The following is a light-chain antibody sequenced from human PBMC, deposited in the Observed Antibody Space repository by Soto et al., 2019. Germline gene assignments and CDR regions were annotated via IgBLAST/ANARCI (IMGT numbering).Light chain of an antibody. CDR3: GTWDSSLSGGV. CDR1: SSNIGNNY. J-gene: IGLJ3*02. Sequence: QSVLTQPPSVSAAPGQQVTISCSGSSSNIGNNYVSWYQQLPGTAPKLLIYENNKRPSGIPDRFSGSKSGTSATLGITGLQTGDEADYYCGTWDSSLSGGVFGGGTQLTVL. CDR2: ENN. V-gene: IGLV1-51*02.